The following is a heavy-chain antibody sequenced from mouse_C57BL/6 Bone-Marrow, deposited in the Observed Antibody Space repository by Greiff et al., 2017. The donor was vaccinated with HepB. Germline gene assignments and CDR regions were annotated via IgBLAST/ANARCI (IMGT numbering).Heavy chain of an antibody. V-gene: IGHV7-1*01. D-gene: IGHD2-4*01. CDR3: ARDSPSYDYDETWFAY. J-gene: IGHJ3*01. CDR2: SRNKANDYTT. Sequence: EVQGVESGGGLVQSGRSLRLSCATSGFTFSDFYMAWVRQAPGKGLEWIAASRNKANDYTTEYSASVKGRFIVSRDTSQSILYLQMNALRAEDTAIYYCARDSPSYDYDETWFAYWGQGTLVTVSA. CDR1: GFTFSDFY.